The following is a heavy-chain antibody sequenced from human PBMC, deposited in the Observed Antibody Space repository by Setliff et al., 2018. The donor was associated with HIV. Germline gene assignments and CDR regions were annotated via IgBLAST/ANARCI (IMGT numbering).Heavy chain of an antibody. V-gene: IGHV4-59*11. CDR2: IYYSGST. Sequence: SETLSLTCTVSGGSISSHYWSWIRQPPGKGLEWIGSIYYSGSTNYNPSLKSRVTISVDTSKNQFSLKLSSVTAADTAVYYCARAFSHIAVAGHFDYWGQGTLVTVSS. CDR3: ARAFSHIAVAGHFDY. D-gene: IGHD6-19*01. CDR1: GGSISSHY. J-gene: IGHJ4*02.